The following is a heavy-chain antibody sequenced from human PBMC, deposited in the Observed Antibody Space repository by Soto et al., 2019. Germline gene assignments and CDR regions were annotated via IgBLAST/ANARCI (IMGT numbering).Heavy chain of an antibody. CDR2: IIPIFGTA. J-gene: IGHJ6*02. V-gene: IGHV1-69*13. CDR3: ARGRVITGFYYYGMDV. Sequence: SVKVSCKASGGTFSSYAISWVRQAPGQGLEWMGGIIPIFGTANYAQKFQGRVTITADESTSTAYMELSSLRSEDTTVYYCARGRVITGFYYYGMDVWGQGTTVTVSS. CDR1: GGTFSSYA. D-gene: IGHD1-20*01.